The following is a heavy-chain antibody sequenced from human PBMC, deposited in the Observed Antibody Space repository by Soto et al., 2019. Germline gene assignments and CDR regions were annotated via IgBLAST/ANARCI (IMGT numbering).Heavy chain of an antibody. J-gene: IGHJ3*02. D-gene: IGHD6-19*01. CDR1: GFTFSSYA. Sequence: GGSLRLSCAASGFTFSSYAMSWVRQAPGKGLEWVSAISGSGGSTYYADSVKGRFTISRDNSKNTLYLQMNSLRAEDTAVYYCAKALESIAVALDAFDIWGQGTMVTVSS. CDR2: ISGSGGST. V-gene: IGHV3-23*01. CDR3: AKALESIAVALDAFDI.